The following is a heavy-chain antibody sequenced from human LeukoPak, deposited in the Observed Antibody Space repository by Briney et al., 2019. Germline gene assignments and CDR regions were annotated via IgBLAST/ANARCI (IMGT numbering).Heavy chain of an antibody. V-gene: IGHV4-34*01. J-gene: IGHJ4*02. Sequence: SETLSLTCVVYGGSFSGYYWSWIRQPPGKGLEWIGEINHSGSTNYNPSLKSRVTISVDTSKNQFSLKLSSVTAADTAVYYCARGLLRYFDWLYRPFDYWGQGTLVTVSS. D-gene: IGHD3-9*01. CDR2: INHSGST. CDR3: ARGLLRYFDWLYRPFDY. CDR1: GGSFSGYY.